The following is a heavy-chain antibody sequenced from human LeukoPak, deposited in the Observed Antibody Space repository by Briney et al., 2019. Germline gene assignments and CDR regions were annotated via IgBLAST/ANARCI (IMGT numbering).Heavy chain of an antibody. CDR2: ISSSGSTM. V-gene: IGHV3-48*03. Sequence: GGSLRLSCGASGFYFSGYSMNWVRQAPGKGLEWVSYISSSGSTMYYADSVKGRFTISRDNAKNSLYLQMNSLRAEDTAVYYCAREGSTIDYWGQGTLVTVSS. J-gene: IGHJ4*02. D-gene: IGHD6-13*01. CDR3: AREGSTIDY. CDR1: GFYFSGYS.